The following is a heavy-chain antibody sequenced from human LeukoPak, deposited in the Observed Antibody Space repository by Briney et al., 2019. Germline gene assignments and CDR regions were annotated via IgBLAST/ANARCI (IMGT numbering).Heavy chain of an antibody. Sequence: ASVKVSCKASGGTFSSYAISWVRQAPGQGLEWMGGIIPIFGTANYAQKFQGRVTITMDESTSTAYMELSSLRSEDTAVYYCARARDYYGANFDYWGQGTLVTVSS. D-gene: IGHD3-10*01. CDR1: GGTFSSYA. CDR2: IIPIFGTA. J-gene: IGHJ4*02. V-gene: IGHV1-69*05. CDR3: ARARDYYGANFDY.